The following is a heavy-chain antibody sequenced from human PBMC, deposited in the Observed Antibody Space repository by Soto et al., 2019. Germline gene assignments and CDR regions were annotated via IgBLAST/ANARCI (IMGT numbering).Heavy chain of an antibody. CDR1: GSTFSSYA. Sequence: GGSLRLSCAASGSTFSSYAMHWVRQAPGKGLEWVAVISYDGSNKYYADSVKGRSTISRDNSKNTLYLQMNSLRAEDTAVYYCAGDIGRFGYYYGMDVWGQGTTVTVSS. J-gene: IGHJ6*02. CDR3: AGDIGRFGYYYGMDV. D-gene: IGHD3-10*01. CDR2: ISYDGSNK. V-gene: IGHV3-30-3*01.